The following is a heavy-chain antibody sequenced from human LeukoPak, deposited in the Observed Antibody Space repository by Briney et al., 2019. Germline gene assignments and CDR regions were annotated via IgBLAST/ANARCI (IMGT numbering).Heavy chain of an antibody. Sequence: ASVTVSCAASGYTFTGDYMHWVRQAPGQGLEWMGWINPNSGGTNYAQKFQGRVTMTRDTSISTAYMELSRLRSDDTAVYYCARAEGFVRSTSADYWGQGTLVTVSS. CDR1: GYTFTGDY. J-gene: IGHJ4*02. V-gene: IGHV1-2*02. D-gene: IGHD2-2*01. CDR2: INPNSGGT. CDR3: ARAEGFVRSTSADY.